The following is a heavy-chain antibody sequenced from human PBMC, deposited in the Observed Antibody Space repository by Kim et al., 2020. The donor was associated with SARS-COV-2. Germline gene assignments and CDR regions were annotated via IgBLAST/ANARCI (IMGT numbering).Heavy chain of an antibody. J-gene: IGHJ4*02. CDR2: EK. Sequence: EKKYVHTVKCRFTIARDNHKNSLSIQMDSLRGDDTAVYYCARGVYWYGNYWGQGTLVTVSS. V-gene: IGHV3-7*03. CDR3: ARGVYWYGNY. D-gene: IGHD5-18*01.